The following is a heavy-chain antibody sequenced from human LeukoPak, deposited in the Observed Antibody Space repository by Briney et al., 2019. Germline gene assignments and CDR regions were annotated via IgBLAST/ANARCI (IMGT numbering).Heavy chain of an antibody. Sequence: GGSLRLSCAASGFTFSSYSMNWVRQAPGKGLEWVSYISSSSSYIYYADSVKGRFTISRDNAKNSLYLQMNSLRAEDTAVYYCASTTTAGHFDYWGQGTLVTVSS. CDR3: ASTTTAGHFDY. D-gene: IGHD6-13*01. V-gene: IGHV3-21*05. J-gene: IGHJ4*02. CDR1: GFTFSSYS. CDR2: ISSSSSYI.